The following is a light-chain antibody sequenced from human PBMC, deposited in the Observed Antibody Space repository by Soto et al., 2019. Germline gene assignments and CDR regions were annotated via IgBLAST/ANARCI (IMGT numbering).Light chain of an antibody. J-gene: IGLJ2*01. V-gene: IGLV1-40*01. Sequence: QSVLTQPPSVSGAPGQRVTISCTGSSSNIGAGYDVQWYQQLPGTAPKLLIYDNSNRPSGVPDRFSGSKSGTSASLAITGLQAEDEAAYYCQSYDSGLSGHVLFGGGTKLTVL. CDR2: DNS. CDR3: QSYDSGLSGHVL. CDR1: SSNIGAGYD.